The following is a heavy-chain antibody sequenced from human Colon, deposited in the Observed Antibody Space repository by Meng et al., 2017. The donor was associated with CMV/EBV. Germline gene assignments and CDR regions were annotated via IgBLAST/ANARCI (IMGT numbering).Heavy chain of an antibody. CDR1: GFTFSTSA. CDR3: TGEALGH. Sequence: GESLKISCAASGFTFSTSAMNWGRQAPGKGLEWVSGMTSGGATYYAGSVKGRFTISRDNSKNTLYLQMNGLTADDTAVYYCTGEALGHWGQGTTVTVSS. CDR2: MTSGGAT. D-gene: IGHD3-10*01. V-gene: IGHV3-23*01. J-gene: IGHJ4*02.